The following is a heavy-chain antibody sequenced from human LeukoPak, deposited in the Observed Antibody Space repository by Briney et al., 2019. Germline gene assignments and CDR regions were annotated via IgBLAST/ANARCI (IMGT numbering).Heavy chain of an antibody. V-gene: IGHV1-46*01. CDR2: INPSGGST. CDR1: GYTFTSYY. D-gene: IGHD7-27*01. Sequence: ASVNVSCKASGYTFTSYYMHWVRQAPGQGLEWMGIINPSGGSTSYAQKFQGRVTMTRDTSTSTVYMELSSLRSEDTAVYYCARLLTGGYFDYWGQGTLVTVSS. CDR3: ARLLTGGYFDY. J-gene: IGHJ4*02.